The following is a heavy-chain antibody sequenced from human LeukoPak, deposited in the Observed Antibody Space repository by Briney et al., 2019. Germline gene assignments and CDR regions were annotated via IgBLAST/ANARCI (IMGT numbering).Heavy chain of an antibody. J-gene: IGHJ4*02. CDR2: ISGSGFST. V-gene: IGHV3-23*01. CDR1: GFTLSSYA. Sequence: GGSLRLSCVASGFTLSSYAMSWVRQGPGMGPEWVSAISGSGFSTYYADSVKGRFTISRDNSKNTLYLQMNSLRVEDTAVYYCAKGLVAGIRPFDYWGQGTLVTVSS. CDR3: AKGLVAGIRPFDY. D-gene: IGHD6-19*01.